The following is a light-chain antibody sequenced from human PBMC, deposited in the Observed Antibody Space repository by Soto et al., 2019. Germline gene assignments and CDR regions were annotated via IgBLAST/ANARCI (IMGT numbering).Light chain of an antibody. J-gene: IGLJ3*02. CDR1: SSDVGGYNY. Sequence: QSVLTQPRSAPGSPGQSVTISCTGTSSDVGGYNYVSWYQQHPGKAPKLMIYEVSKWPSGVPDRFSGSKSVNTASLTFSGLQAEDEADYYCSSYAGSNNVVFGGGTKLTVL. V-gene: IGLV2-8*01. CDR3: SSYAGSNNVV. CDR2: EVS.